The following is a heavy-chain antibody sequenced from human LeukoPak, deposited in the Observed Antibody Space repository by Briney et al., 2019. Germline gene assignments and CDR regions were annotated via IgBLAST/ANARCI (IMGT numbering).Heavy chain of an antibody. CDR2: ISGSGGST. D-gene: IGHD3-22*01. J-gene: IGHJ4*02. V-gene: IGHV3-23*01. Sequence: GRSLRLSCAASGFSLSSYAMSWARHAPGKGLGWVSSISGSGGSTYYADSVKGRFTISRDNSKNTLYLQMNSLRAEDTAVYYCAKDGYYYDSSGYYFSAGNDYWGQGTLVTVSS. CDR1: GFSLSSYA. CDR3: AKDGYYYDSSGYYFSAGNDY.